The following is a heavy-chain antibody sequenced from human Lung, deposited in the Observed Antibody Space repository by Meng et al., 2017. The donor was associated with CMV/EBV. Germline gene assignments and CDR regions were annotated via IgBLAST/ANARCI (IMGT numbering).Heavy chain of an antibody. CDR1: GFTFSSYS. CDR3: ARVYCSRGSCSFDY. CDR2: ISSNSKYI. D-gene: IGHD2-15*01. V-gene: IGHV3-21*01. Sequence: GAXKISXAASGFTFSSYSVNWVRQAPGKGLEWVSSISSNSKYIFYADSVKGRFTISRDNAKNALHLQMNSLRDEDTALYYCARVYCSRGSCSFDYWGQGTLVTVSS. J-gene: IGHJ4*02.